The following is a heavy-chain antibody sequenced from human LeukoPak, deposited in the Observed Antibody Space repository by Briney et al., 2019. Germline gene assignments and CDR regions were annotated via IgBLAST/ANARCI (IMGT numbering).Heavy chain of an antibody. Sequence: PSETLSLTCSVSGDSVRSDYWSWIRQPPGKGLEWIGYTYYRGSTDYNPSLKSRVTMSLDTSKNHFSLKLSSVTAADTAVYYCARDRGYYGSGYSGWFDPWGQGTLVTVSS. CDR3: ARDRGYYGSGYSGWFDP. V-gene: IGHV4-59*02. D-gene: IGHD3-10*01. CDR1: GDSVRSDY. J-gene: IGHJ5*02. CDR2: TYYRGST.